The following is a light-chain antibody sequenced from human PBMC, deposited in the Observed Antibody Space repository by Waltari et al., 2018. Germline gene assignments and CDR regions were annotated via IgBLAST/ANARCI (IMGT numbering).Light chain of an antibody. J-gene: IGKJ1*01. CDR2: DAS. V-gene: IGKV3-20*01. CDR1: QSVRRT. CDR3: QKYGTLPAT. Sequence: DIVLPQSPGTLSVSPGARATLSCRASQSVRRTLAWYQQKPGQAPRLLIYDASTRATGVPDRFSSSGFGTDFSLTISRLEPEDFAVYYCQKYGTLPATFGQGTKVEIK.